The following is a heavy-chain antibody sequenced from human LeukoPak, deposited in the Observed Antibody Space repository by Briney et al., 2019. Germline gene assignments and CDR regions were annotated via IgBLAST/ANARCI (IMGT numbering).Heavy chain of an antibody. J-gene: IGHJ5*02. CDR3: ARLGYCSSTSCYIRQPNNWFDP. Sequence: SETLSLTCAVSGYSISSGYYWGWIRQPPGKGLEWIGSIYHSGSTYYNPSLKSRVTISVDTSKNQFSLKLSSVTAAHTAVYYCARLGYCSSTSCYIRQPNNWFDPWGQGTLVTVSS. D-gene: IGHD2-2*02. CDR2: IYHSGST. V-gene: IGHV4-38-2*01. CDR1: GYSISSGYY.